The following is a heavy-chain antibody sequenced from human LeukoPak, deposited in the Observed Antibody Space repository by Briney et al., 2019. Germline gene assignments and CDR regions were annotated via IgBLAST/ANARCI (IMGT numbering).Heavy chain of an antibody. CDR2: ISSSSSYI. J-gene: IGHJ6*03. CDR3: AREIRLHCSSTSCYTNYYYYMDV. D-gene: IGHD2-2*02. CDR1: GFTFSSYS. V-gene: IGHV3-21*01. Sequence: GGSLRLSCAASGFTFSSYSMNWVRQAPGKGLEWVSSISSSSSYIYYADSVKGRFTISRDNAKNSLYLQMNSLRAEDTAVYYCAREIRLHCSSTSCYTNYYYYMDVWGKGTTVTVSS.